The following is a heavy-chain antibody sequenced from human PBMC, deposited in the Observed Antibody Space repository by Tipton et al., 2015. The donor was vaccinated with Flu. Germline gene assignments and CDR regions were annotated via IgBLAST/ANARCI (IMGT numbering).Heavy chain of an antibody. V-gene: IGHV4-59*01. Sequence: TLSLTCNVSGGSINNYYWTWIRRPPGEGLEWIGYISDSGDANYNPSLSSRVTISVDTSRKHISLQLRSVTAADTAVYYCARGTYHSDSHGYSRRVVLDSWGQGTLVTVSS. CDR2: ISDSGDA. D-gene: IGHD5-24*01. CDR3: ARGTYHSDSHGYSRRVVLDS. CDR1: GGSINNYY. J-gene: IGHJ4*02.